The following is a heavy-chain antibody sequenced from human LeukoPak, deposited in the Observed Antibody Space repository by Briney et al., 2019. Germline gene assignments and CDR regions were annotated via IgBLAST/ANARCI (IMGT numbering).Heavy chain of an antibody. D-gene: IGHD3-10*01. CDR3: AKPSNYYGSATDAFDF. J-gene: IGHJ3*01. V-gene: IGHV4-38-2*02. CDR1: GYSISSGYY. Sequence: SETLSLTCTVSGYSISSGYYWGWIRQPPGKGLEWIGSIYYSGSTYYNPSLKSRVTISVDTSKNHFSLKLNSVTAADTAVYYCAKPSNYYGSATDAFDFWGQGTMVTVS. CDR2: IYYSGST.